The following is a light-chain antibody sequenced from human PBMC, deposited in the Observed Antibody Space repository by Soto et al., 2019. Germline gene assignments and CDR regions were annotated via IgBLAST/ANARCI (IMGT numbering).Light chain of an antibody. Sequence: EIVLTQSPATLSLSPGERDTLSCRASQSVGSYLAWYQQKPGLAPRLLIYDASNWATGIPARFSGSGSGTDFTLTISSLEPEDFAVYYCQHRSIWPVSFGQGTRLEIK. V-gene: IGKV3-11*01. J-gene: IGKJ5*01. CDR2: DAS. CDR3: QHRSIWPVS. CDR1: QSVGSY.